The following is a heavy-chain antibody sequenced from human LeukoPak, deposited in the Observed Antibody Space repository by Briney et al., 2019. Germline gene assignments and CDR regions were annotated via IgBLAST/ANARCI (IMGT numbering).Heavy chain of an antibody. V-gene: IGHV3-48*01. CDR2: ISSFSGTI. J-gene: IGHJ4*02. CDR3: VRGYLGPDY. D-gene: IGHD3-9*01. Sequence: GGSLRLSCVASGITFSSYSMNWVRQAPGKGLEWVSYISSFSGTINYADSVKGRFTISRDNAKNSLYLQMNSLSTDDTAVYYCVRGYLGPDYWGQGTLVTVTS. CDR1: GITFSSYS.